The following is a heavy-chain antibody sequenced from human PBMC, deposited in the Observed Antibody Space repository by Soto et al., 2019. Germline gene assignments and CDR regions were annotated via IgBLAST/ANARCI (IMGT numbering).Heavy chain of an antibody. D-gene: IGHD4-17*01. Sequence: SGPTLVNPTQTLTLTCTFSGFSLSTSGMCVSWIRQPPGKALEWLARIDWDDDKYYSTSLKTRLTISKDTSKNQVVLTMTNMDPVDTATYYCARILDSDYGASRFDPWGQGTLVTVSS. J-gene: IGHJ5*02. CDR1: GFSLSTSGMC. V-gene: IGHV2-70*11. CDR3: ARILDSDYGASRFDP. CDR2: IDWDDDK.